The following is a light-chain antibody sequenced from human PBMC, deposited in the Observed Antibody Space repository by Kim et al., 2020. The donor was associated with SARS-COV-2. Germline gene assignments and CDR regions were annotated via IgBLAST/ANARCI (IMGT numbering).Light chain of an antibody. Sequence: QSALTQPPSASGTPGQRVTISCFGSGSDIARNVVNCYQQFPGTAPKLLIYVTDQRSSGVPDRFSGSRSGTSASLDISGRQSDDEADYYCGTWDDSLNAWVFGGGTQLTVL. V-gene: IGLV1-44*01. CDR1: GSDIARNV. CDR3: GTWDDSLNAWV. CDR2: VTD. J-gene: IGLJ3*02.